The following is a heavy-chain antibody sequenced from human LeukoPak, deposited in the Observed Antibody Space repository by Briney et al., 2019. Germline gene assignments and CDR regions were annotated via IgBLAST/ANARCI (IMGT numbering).Heavy chain of an antibody. Sequence: PSETLSLTCTVSGGSISSYYWSWIRQPPGKGLEWIGYIYYSGSTNYNPSLKSRVTISVDTSKNQFSLKLSYVTAADTAVYYCAREASDAFDIWGQGTMVTVSS. CDR2: IYYSGST. CDR1: GGSISSYY. J-gene: IGHJ3*02. V-gene: IGHV4-59*12. CDR3: AREASDAFDI.